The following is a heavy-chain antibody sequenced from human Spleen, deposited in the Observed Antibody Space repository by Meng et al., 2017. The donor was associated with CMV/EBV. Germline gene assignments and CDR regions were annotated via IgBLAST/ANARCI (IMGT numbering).Heavy chain of an antibody. CDR1: GFTFSTYA. CDR2: IDNDGDT. CDR3: ARGSSWFGESADAFDI. Sequence: GGSLRLSCEASGFTFSTYARSWIRQAPGKGLEWVSTIDNDGDTYYSGSVKGRFTISREDVKNSLYLQMNSLRAGDTAVYYCARGSSWFGESADAFDIWGQGTMVTVSS. J-gene: IGHJ3*02. V-gene: IGHV3-13*01. D-gene: IGHD3-10*01.